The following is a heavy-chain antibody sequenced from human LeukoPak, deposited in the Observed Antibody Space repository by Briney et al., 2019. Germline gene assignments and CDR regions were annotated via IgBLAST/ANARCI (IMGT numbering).Heavy chain of an antibody. CDR3: AREARSGSYRYYFDY. V-gene: IGHV3-23*01. Sequence: GGSLRLSCAASGFTFNSYTMSWVRQAPGKGLEWVSAISDSGYSTYYADSVKGRFTISRDNSKNTLYLQMNSLRAEDTAVYYCAREARSGSYRYYFDYWGQGTLVTVSS. CDR2: ISDSGYST. D-gene: IGHD1-26*01. CDR1: GFTFNSYT. J-gene: IGHJ4*02.